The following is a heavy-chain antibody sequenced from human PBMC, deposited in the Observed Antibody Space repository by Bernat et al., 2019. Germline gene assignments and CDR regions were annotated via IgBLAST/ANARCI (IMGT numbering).Heavy chain of an antibody. CDR1: GYTFTNYY. CDR3: ARSHDYGDPYFDY. D-gene: IGHD4-17*01. CDR2: IIPSGNNT. Sequence: QVQLVQSGAEVKKPGASVKVSCKASGYTFTNYYMHWVRQAPGQGLEWMGIIIPSGNNTSYAQKFQGRVTMTGDTSKSTVHMELSSLRSEDTAVYYCARSHDYGDPYFDYWGQGTLVTFSS. V-gene: IGHV1-46*01. J-gene: IGHJ4*02.